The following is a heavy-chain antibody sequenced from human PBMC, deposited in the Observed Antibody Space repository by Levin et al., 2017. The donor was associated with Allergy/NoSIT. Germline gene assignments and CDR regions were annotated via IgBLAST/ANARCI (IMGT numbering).Heavy chain of an antibody. CDR3: AYLYLDV. CDR2: IKSRADGGTA. V-gene: IGHV3-15*01. J-gene: IGHJ6*03. D-gene: IGHD3-10*01. CDR1: GFTFSEAW. Sequence: PGGSLRLSCAASGFTFSEAWMTWVRQAPGKGLEWVGRIKSRADGGTAEYAAPVTGRTLISRDDSRNTLYLQMNSLKTEDTAVYYCAYLYLDVWGKGTTVTVS.